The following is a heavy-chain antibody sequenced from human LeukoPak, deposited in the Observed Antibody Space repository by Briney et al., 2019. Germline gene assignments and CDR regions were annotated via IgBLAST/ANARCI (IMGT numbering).Heavy chain of an antibody. CDR2: ITSSGTT. J-gene: IGHJ4*02. CDR3: VPQTGSPGD. V-gene: IGHV3-11*04. CDR1: GFTFSDYY. Sequence: PGGSLRLSCAASGFTFSDYYMSWLRLAPGKGLELVSYITSSGTTSYADSVKGRFTISRDNAKSSLYLQMNSLRAEDTAVYYCVPQTGSPGDWGQGTLVTVSS. D-gene: IGHD3-10*01.